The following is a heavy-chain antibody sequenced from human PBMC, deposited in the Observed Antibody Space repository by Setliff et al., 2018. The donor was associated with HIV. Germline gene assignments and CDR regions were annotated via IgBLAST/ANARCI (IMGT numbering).Heavy chain of an antibody. CDR2: IYYSGST. V-gene: IGHV4-39*07. CDR3: ARVPTQGDYGSDAFDI. Sequence: SSETLSLTCTVSGGSISSNNYYWGRIRQPPGKGLEWIGSIYYSGSTYYNPSLKSRVTISVDTSKNQFSLKLSSVTAADTAVYYCARVPTQGDYGSDAFDIWGQGTMVTVSS. CDR1: GGSISSNNYY. D-gene: IGHD4-17*01. J-gene: IGHJ3*02.